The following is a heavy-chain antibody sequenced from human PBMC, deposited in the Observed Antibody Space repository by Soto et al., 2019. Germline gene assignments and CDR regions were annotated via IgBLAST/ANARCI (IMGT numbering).Heavy chain of an antibody. D-gene: IGHD3-9*01. CDR1: GDSIGSYY. J-gene: IGHJ3*02. CDR2: IDDSGST. CDR3: AAALRYFDWFDAFDT. Sequence: QVQLQESGPGLVKPSETLSLTCTVSGDSIGSYYWSWIRQPPGKGLEWIGHIDDSGSTNYNPSLKSRLIISVDTSKNQFSLKLKSVTAADTAVYYCAAALRYFDWFDAFDTWGQGTMVTVSS. V-gene: IGHV4-59*01.